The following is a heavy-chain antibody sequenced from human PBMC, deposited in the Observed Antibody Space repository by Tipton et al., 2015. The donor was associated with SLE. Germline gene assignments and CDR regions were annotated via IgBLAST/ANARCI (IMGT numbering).Heavy chain of an antibody. CDR3: TRRSGSAAFPPFDY. V-gene: IGHV3-73*01. D-gene: IGHD1-26*01. CDR2: IRSKANNYAT. J-gene: IGHJ4*02. CDR1: GFTVSSNY. Sequence: SLRLSCAASGFTVSSNYMSWVRQASGKGLEWVGRIRSKANNYATAYAASVKGRFTISRDDSKNTAYLQMNSLKTEDTAVYYCTRRSGSAAFPPFDYWGQGTLVTVSS.